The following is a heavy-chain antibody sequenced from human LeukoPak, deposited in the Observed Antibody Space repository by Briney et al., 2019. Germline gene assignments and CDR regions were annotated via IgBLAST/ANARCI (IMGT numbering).Heavy chain of an antibody. CDR2: IKQDGSEK. CDR3: ARDTPFYYDSSGYSYYFDY. V-gene: IGHV3-7*01. J-gene: IGHJ4*02. Sequence: GGSLRLSCAASGFTFSSYWMSWVRQAPGKGLEWVANIKQDGSEKYYVDSVKGRFTISRDNAKNSLYLQMNSLRAEDTAVYYCARDTPFYYDSSGYSYYFDYWGQGTLVTVSS. CDR1: GFTFSSYW. D-gene: IGHD3-22*01.